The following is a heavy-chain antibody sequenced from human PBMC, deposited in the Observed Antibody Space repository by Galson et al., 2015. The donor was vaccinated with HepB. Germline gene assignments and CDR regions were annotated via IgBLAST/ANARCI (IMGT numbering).Heavy chain of an antibody. J-gene: IGHJ4*02. CDR2: ISYDGSNK. V-gene: IGHV3-30*18. CDR3: AKIYYDSSGKDY. D-gene: IGHD3-22*01. Sequence: SLRLSCAASGFTFSSYGMHWVRQAPGKGLEWVAVISYDGSNKYYADSVKGRFTISRDNSKNTLYLQMNSLRAEDTAVYYCAKIYYDSSGKDYRGQGTLVTVSS. CDR1: GFTFSSYG.